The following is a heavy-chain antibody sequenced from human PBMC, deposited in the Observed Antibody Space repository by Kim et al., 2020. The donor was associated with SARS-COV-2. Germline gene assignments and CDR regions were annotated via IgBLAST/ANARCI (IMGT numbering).Heavy chain of an antibody. D-gene: IGHD2-21*01. J-gene: IGHJ4*02. Sequence: NGRFTISRDDSESTVYLQMNSLRTEDTAVYYCSRDEADLYESETHPDCLDYWGQGTLVTVSS. CDR3: SRDEADLYESETHPDCLDY. V-gene: IGHV3-49*02.